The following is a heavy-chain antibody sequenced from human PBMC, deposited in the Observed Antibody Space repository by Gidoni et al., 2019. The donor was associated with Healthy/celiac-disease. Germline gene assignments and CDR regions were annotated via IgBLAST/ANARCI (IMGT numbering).Heavy chain of an antibody. V-gene: IGHV3-23*01. CDR1: GFTFSSYA. J-gene: IGHJ4*02. D-gene: IGHD6-13*01. Sequence: EVQLLESGGGLVQPGGSLRLSCAASGFTFSSYAMSWVRQAPGKGLEWVSAISCSGGSTYYADSVKGRFTISRDNSKNTLYLQMNSLRAEDTAVYYCAKDPDFSSWCPRFDYWGQGTLVTVSS. CDR3: AKDPDFSSWCPRFDY. CDR2: ISCSGGST.